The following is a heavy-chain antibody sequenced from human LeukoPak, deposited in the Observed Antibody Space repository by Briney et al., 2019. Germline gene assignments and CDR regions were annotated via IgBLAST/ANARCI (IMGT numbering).Heavy chain of an antibody. J-gene: IGHJ3*02. Sequence: TPSETLSLTCTVSGGSISSYYWSWIRQPPGKGPEWIGYIYYSGSTNYNPSLKSRVTISVDTSKNQFSLKLSSVTAADTAVYYCARKGIAAAVGAFDIWGQGTMVTVSS. CDR3: ARKGIAAAVGAFDI. CDR2: IYYSGST. D-gene: IGHD6-13*01. V-gene: IGHV4-59*01. CDR1: GGSISSYY.